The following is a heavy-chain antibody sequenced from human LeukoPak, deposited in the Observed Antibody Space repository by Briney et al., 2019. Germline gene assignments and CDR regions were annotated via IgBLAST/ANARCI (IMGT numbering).Heavy chain of an antibody. CDR2: LRSDRSNK. J-gene: IGHJ4*02. V-gene: IGHV3-30*02. Sequence: GRSLRLSCAASGFTFSSYGMHWVRQAPGKGLEGVALLRSDRSNKYYADSVKGRFTISRDNSKNTLYLQMSSLRAEDTAVYYCAKGAQYYGSGSHRRGHYFDSWGQGTLVTVSS. CDR3: AKGAQYYGSGSHRRGHYFDS. D-gene: IGHD3-10*01. CDR1: GFTFSSYG.